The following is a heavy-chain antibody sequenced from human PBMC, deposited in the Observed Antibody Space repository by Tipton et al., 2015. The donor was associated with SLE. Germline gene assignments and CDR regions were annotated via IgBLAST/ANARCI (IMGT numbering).Heavy chain of an antibody. J-gene: IGHJ4*02. CDR1: GGSIRSSSW. CDR3: ARVREDHNYDFDN. V-gene: IGHV4-4*02. D-gene: IGHD5-24*01. Sequence: GLVKPSETLSLTCAVSGGSIRSSSWWSWVRQPPGKGLEWIGEIHHSGSTNSNPSLMSRVAISLDTSKNQLSLRLTSVTAADTAVYFCARVREDHNYDFDNWGQGTLVTVSS. CDR2: IHHSGST.